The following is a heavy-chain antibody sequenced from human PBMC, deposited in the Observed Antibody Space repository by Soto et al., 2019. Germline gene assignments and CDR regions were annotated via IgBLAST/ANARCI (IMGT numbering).Heavy chain of an antibody. J-gene: IGHJ6*02. D-gene: IGHD3-10*01. CDR2: IDLGDSDT. V-gene: IGHV5-51*01. CDR3: ERQAAGITLFRGVDQHYYYCYGMDV. Sequence: EVQLVQSGAEVKKRGESLKISCKGSGYSFSSYWIGLVRQMPGKGLGWMGIIDLGDSDTRYSPSIQGRVIITADKYISAADLQWNRQKASDTAMYYFERQAAGITLFRGVDQHYYYCYGMDVCSQGTTVSV. CDR1: GYSFSSYW.